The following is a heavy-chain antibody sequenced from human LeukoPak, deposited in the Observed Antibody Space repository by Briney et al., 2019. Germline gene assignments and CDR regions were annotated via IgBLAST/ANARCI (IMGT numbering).Heavy chain of an antibody. J-gene: IGHJ4*02. V-gene: IGHV4-38-2*02. D-gene: IGHD2-2*01. CDR2: IYHSGST. CDR3: AKRYCSSTTCYDDRGAFDY. Sequence: SETLSLTCTVSGYSISSGNYWDWIRQPPGKGLEWIGSIYHSGSTYYNPSLKSRVTISVDTSKNQFSLKLSSVTAADTAVYYCAKRYCSSTTCYDDRGAFDYWGQGTLVTVPS. CDR1: GYSISSGNY.